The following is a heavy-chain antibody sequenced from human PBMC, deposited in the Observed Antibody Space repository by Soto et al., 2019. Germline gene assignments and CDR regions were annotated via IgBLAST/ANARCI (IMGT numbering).Heavy chain of an antibody. J-gene: IGHJ4*02. CDR3: ARFRRSVTDY. CDR1: GGSISSSSYY. CDR2: IYYSGST. V-gene: IGHV4-39*01. Sequence: SETLSLTCTVSGGSISSSSYYWGWIRQPPGKGLEWIGSIYYSGSTYYNPSLKSRVTISVDTSKNQFSLKLSSVTAADTAVYYCARFRRSVTDYWGQGTLVTAPQ.